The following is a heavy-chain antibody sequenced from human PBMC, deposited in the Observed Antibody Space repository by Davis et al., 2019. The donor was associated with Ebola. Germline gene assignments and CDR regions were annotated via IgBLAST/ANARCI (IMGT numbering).Heavy chain of an antibody. V-gene: IGHV1-18*04. CDR3: ARETYYYDSSGYYKDAFDI. J-gene: IGHJ3*02. D-gene: IGHD3-22*01. CDR1: GYTFTSYG. CDR2: ISAYNGNT. Sequence: AASVKVSCKASGYTFTSYGISWVRQAPGQGLEWMGWISAYNGNTNYAQKLQGRVTMTTDTSTSTAYMELRSLRSDDTAVYYCARETYYYDSSGYYKDAFDIWGQGTMVTVSS.